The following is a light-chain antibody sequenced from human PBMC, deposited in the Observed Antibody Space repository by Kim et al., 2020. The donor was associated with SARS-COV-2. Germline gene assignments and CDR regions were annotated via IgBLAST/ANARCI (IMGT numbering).Light chain of an antibody. CDR2: WAS. CDR1: QTVLYNSHNKNY. V-gene: IGKV4-1*01. J-gene: IGKJ2*03. Sequence: TPNCKSSQTVLYNSHNKNYLAWYQQKPGQAPKLLIYWASIRESGVSDRFSGSGSETDFTLSISSLQAEDVTVYYCQQYYSTPPSFGQGPKPEI. CDR3: QQYYSTPPS.